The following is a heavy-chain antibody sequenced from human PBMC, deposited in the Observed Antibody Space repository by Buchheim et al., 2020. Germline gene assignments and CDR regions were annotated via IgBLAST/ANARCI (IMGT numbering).Heavy chain of an antibody. J-gene: IGHJ4*02. D-gene: IGHD5-12*01. V-gene: IGHV3-30*03. Sequence: VQLVESGGGLVQPGGSLRLSCAASGFTFSSYGMHWVRQAPGKGLEWVAVISYDGSNKYYADSVKGRFTISRDNSKNTLYLQMNSLRAEDTAVYYCARGSGYSGYDSGDYWGQGTL. CDR1: GFTFSSYG. CDR3: ARGSGYSGYDSGDY. CDR2: ISYDGSNK.